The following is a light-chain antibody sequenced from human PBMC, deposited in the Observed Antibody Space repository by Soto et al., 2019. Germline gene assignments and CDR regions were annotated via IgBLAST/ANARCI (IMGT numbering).Light chain of an antibody. V-gene: IGKV3-11*01. CDR1: ENVRTF. Sequence: EVVLTQSPATLALSPGDRATLSCRASENVRTFVDWYQQKPGQAPRLLSYGASNRATGIPARFSGSGSGTDFTLSISNLEPEDVAVYYCQQHSHWPPWTFGQGTRVEI. CDR3: QQHSHWPPWT. J-gene: IGKJ1*01. CDR2: GAS.